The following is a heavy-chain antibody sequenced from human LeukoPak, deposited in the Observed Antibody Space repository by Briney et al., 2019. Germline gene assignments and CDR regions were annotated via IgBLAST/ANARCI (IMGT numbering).Heavy chain of an antibody. CDR2: INSDGSRT. CDR3: GREVGGGSQH. J-gene: IGHJ4*02. D-gene: IGHD2-15*01. V-gene: IGHV3-74*01. CDR1: GFTFSTYW. Sequence: GGSLRLSCAASGFTFSTYWMHWVRQAPGKGLVWVSRINSDGSRTGYADSVKGRFTISRDNAKNTLYLQMNSLRVEDTAVYCCGREVGGGSQHGGQGTLVTVSS.